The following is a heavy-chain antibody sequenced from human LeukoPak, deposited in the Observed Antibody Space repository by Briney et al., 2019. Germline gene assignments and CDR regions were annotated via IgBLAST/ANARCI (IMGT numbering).Heavy chain of an antibody. Sequence: PSETLSLACTVSGDSINSDYYWDWIRQTPGKGLEWIGSLFYRGNTYYHPSLKSRVTISVDASGNQFSLKLTSVTAADTGIYYCAAADAGMVIKYWGQGTLVSVSS. CDR3: AAADAGMVIKY. CDR1: GDSINSDYY. J-gene: IGHJ4*02. V-gene: IGHV4-38-2*02. CDR2: LFYRGNT. D-gene: IGHD5-18*01.